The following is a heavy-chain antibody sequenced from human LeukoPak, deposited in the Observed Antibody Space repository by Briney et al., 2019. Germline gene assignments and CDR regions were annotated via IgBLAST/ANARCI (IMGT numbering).Heavy chain of an antibody. CDR3: ASLIDGLGI. J-gene: IGHJ3*02. CDR1: GFTFSSYG. Sequence: PGRSLRLSCAASGFTFSSYGMHWVRQAPGKGLEWVAAIWYDGSNKYYADSVKGRFTISRDNAENSLYLQMNSLRAEDTAVYYCASLIDGLGIWGQGTVVTVSS. CDR2: IWYDGSNK. D-gene: IGHD4-17*01. V-gene: IGHV3-33*03.